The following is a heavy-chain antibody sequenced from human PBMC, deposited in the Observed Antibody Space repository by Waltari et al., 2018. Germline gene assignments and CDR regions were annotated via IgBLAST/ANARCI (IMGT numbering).Heavy chain of an antibody. D-gene: IGHD3-10*01. J-gene: IGHJ4*02. V-gene: IGHV3-7*04. CDR2: IKQDGSEE. CDR3: VRGAGWLLEY. Sequence: EVHLVESGGGLVQPGGSLRLSCAASGFTFSNFWMNWARQAPGKGPEGVANIKQDGSEEYYVDSVKGRFTISRDNAKNSLYLQMNSLRVEDTAVYYCVRGAGWLLEYWGQGTLATVSS. CDR1: GFTFSNFW.